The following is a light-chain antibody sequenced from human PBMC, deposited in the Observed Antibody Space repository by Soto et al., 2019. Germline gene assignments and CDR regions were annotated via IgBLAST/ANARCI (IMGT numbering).Light chain of an antibody. J-gene: IGLJ1*01. CDR2: DVS. CDR3: CSYTNDNTYV. CDR1: SSDIGLYNR. Sequence: QSALTQPPSLSGSPGQSLTISCSGTSSDIGLYNRVSWYQQSPGTAPKLMIYDVSNRPSGVPDRFSVSRSGNTASLTISGLQPEDEADYYCCSYTNDNTYVFGTGTKVTVL. V-gene: IGLV2-18*02.